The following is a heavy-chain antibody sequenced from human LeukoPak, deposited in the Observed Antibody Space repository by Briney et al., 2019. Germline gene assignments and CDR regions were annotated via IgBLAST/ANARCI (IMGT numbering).Heavy chain of an antibody. J-gene: IGHJ4*02. CDR2: VTYSGST. D-gene: IGHD1-1*01. CDR3: VRHGTQKYVADY. CDR1: GGPISSYY. V-gene: IGHV4-59*08. Sequence: SETLSLTCTVSGGPISSYYWSYIRHPPGKALEGFGYVTYSGSTNYNPSLKSRVTISVDTSKNQFSLKFSSVTAPDTAVYYCVRHGTQKYVADYWGQGTLVTVSS.